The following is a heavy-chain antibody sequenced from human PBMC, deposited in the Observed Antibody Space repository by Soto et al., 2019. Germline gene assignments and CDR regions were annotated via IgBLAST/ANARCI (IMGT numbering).Heavy chain of an antibody. V-gene: IGHV2-5*02. J-gene: IGHJ4*02. Sequence: QITLNESGPMQAKPRQTLTLTCTFSGFSLTTSGVGVGWIRQSPGKAPEWLALIYWDDDKRYSPSLKSRLTTTKDTSKNQVVLTMADLDPADTATYYCAHRVLRTVFGLVTTTAIYFDFWCQGTPVAVSS. CDR1: GFSLTTSGVG. CDR2: IYWDDDK. D-gene: IGHD3-3*01. CDR3: AHRVLRTVFGLVTTTAIYFDF.